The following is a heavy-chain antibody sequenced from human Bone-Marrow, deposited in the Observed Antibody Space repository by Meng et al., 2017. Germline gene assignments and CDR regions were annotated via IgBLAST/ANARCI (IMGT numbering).Heavy chain of an antibody. Sequence: SVKVSCKASRGTFSAYAITWVRQAPGQGLEWMGGIIPMFGTETYAHKVQGRVTITADESTRTAFMELSGLRSEDTAVYYCARDKLRSLSGTYYFDYWGQGTLVTVSS. CDR1: RGTFSAYA. CDR2: IIPMFGTE. V-gene: IGHV1-69*13. D-gene: IGHD1-26*01. CDR3: ARDKLRSLSGTYYFDY. J-gene: IGHJ4*02.